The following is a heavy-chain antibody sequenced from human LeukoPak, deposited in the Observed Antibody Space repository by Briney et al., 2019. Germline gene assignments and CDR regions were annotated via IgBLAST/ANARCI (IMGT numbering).Heavy chain of an antibody. CDR2: IYTSGST. CDR3: ARVVGDSSDYYYYFDY. J-gene: IGHJ4*02. Sequence: SETLSLTCTVSGGSISSYYWSWIRQPAGKGLEWIGRIYTSGSTNYNPSLKSRVTMSVDTSKNQFSLKLSSVTAADTAVYYCARVVGDSSDYYYYFDYWGQGTLVTVSS. CDR1: GGSISSYY. V-gene: IGHV4-4*07. D-gene: IGHD3-22*01.